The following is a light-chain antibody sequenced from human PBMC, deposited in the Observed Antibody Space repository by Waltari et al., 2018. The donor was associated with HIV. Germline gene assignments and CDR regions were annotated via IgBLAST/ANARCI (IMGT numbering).Light chain of an antibody. CDR2: EVT. J-gene: IGLJ3*02. Sequence: QSALTQPASVSGSLGPSVVISCTGTSNDLGNHNLVSWYQHHPGKVPRIIIYEVTKRPSGVSNRFSGSKSANTASLMISGLQAEDEADYYCSSYAGGHSWVFGGGTKLTVL. CDR1: SNDLGNHNL. V-gene: IGLV2-23*02. CDR3: SSYAGGHSWV.